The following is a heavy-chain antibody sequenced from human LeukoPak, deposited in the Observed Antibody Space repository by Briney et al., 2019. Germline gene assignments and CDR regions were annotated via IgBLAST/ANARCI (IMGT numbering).Heavy chain of an antibody. V-gene: IGHV1-46*01. Sequence: GASVTVSCKASGYTFTSYYMHWVRQAPGQGLEWMGIINPSGGSTSYAQKFQGRVTMTRDTSTSTVYMELSSLRSEDTAVYYCARASGRSPNRDYMDVWGKGTTVTIPS. CDR1: GYTFTSYY. CDR2: INPSGGST. D-gene: IGHD1-14*01. J-gene: IGHJ6*03. CDR3: ARASGRSPNRDYMDV.